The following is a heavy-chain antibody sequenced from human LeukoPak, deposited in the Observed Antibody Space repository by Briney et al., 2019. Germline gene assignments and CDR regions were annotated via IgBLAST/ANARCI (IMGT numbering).Heavy chain of an antibody. D-gene: IGHD2-2*01. Sequence: SETLSLTCAVYGGSFSSYYWSWIRQPPGKGLEWIGYIYTSETTNFNPALRSRVTISIDTSENQVSLRLSSVTAADTALYYCARHRSPSSLSFFDIWGQGMLVIVSS. CDR1: GGSFSSYY. CDR3: ARHRSPSSLSFFDI. CDR2: IYTSETT. V-gene: IGHV4-4*09. J-gene: IGHJ4*02.